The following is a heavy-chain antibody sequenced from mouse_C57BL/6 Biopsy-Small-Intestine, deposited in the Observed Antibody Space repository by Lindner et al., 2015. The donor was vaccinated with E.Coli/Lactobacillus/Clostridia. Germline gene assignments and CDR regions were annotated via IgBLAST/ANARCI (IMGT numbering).Heavy chain of an antibody. J-gene: IGHJ3*01. CDR2: INPNNGGT. CDR3: ARRYVWFAY. CDR1: GYTFTDYN. V-gene: IGHV1-18*01. Sequence: VKMSCKASGYTFTDYNMDWVKQSHGKSLEWIGDINPNNGGTSYNQKFKGKATLTVDKSSSTAYMELRSLTSEDTAVYYCARRYVWFAYWGQGTLVTVSA.